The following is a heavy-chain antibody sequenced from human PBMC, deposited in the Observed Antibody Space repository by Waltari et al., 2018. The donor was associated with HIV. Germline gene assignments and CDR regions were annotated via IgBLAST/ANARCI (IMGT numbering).Heavy chain of an antibody. Sequence: QVQLVQSGAEVKKPGSSVKVSCKASGGTFSSYAISWVRQAPGQGLEWMGRIIPILGIANYAQKFQGRVTITADKSTSTAYMELSSLRSEDTAVYYCARDSHPARDNWFDPWGQGTLVTVSS. CDR1: GGTFSSYA. V-gene: IGHV1-69*04. D-gene: IGHD3-10*01. J-gene: IGHJ5*02. CDR3: ARDSHPARDNWFDP. CDR2: IIPILGIA.